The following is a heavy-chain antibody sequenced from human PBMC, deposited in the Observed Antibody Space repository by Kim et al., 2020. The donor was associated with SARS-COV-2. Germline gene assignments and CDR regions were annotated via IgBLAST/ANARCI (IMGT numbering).Heavy chain of an antibody. CDR1: GFIVSSNH. Sequence: GGSLRLSCAASGFIVSSNHMNWVRQAPGKGLEWVSVIYSGGSTYYADSVTGRFTISRDNSKNTVYLQINSLRVEDTAVYYCARDYDFWGQGTLVTVSS. J-gene: IGHJ4*02. CDR2: IYSGGST. CDR3: ARDYDF. V-gene: IGHV3-53*01.